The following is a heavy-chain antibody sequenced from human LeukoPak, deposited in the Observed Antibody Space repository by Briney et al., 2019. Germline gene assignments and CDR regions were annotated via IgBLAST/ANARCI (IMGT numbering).Heavy chain of an antibody. CDR1: GGSISSGSYY. Sequence: SQTLSLTCTVSGGSISSGSYYWSWIRQPAGKGLEWIGRIYTSGSTNYNPSLKSRVTISVDTSKNQFSLKLSSVTAADTAVYYCARTLLPAASNNWFDPWGQETLVTVSS. J-gene: IGHJ5*02. CDR2: IYTSGST. V-gene: IGHV4-61*02. D-gene: IGHD2-2*01. CDR3: ARTLLPAASNNWFDP.